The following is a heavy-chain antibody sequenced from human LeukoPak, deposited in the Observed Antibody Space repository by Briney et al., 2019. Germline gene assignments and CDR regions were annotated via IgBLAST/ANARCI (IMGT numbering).Heavy chain of an antibody. CDR1: GFTFSSYA. D-gene: IGHD3-22*01. CDR2: ISGSGGST. CDR3: AKAYYYDSSGYYHDGGFDY. J-gene: IGHJ4*02. V-gene: IGHV3-23*01. Sequence: GGSLRLSCAASGFTFSSYAMSWVRQAPGKGLEWVSAISGSGGSTYYADSVKGRLTISRDNSKNTLYLQMNSLRAEDTAVYYCAKAYYYDSSGYYHDGGFDYWGQGTLVTVSS.